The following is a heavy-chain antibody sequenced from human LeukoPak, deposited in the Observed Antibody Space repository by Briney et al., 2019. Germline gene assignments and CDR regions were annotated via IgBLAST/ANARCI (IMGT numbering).Heavy chain of an antibody. V-gene: IGHV4-59*10. CDR1: GGSFSGYY. D-gene: IGHD5-18*01. J-gene: IGHJ3*02. CDR2: IYTSGST. CDR3: AKSEYSYGADAFDI. Sequence: SETLSLTCAVYGGSFSGYYWSWIRQPAGKGLEWIGRIYTSGSTNYNPSLKSRVTMSVDTSKNQFSLKLSSVTAADTAVYYCAKSEYSYGADAFDIWGQGTMVTVSS.